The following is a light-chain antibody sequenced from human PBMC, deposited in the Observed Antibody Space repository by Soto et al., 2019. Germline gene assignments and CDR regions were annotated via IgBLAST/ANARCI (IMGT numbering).Light chain of an antibody. CDR3: SSYSSTSTYV. V-gene: IGLV1-40*01. CDR1: NSNIGADYD. J-gene: IGLJ1*01. Sequence: QSVLTQPPSVSGAPGQRVTISCTGSNSNIGADYDVLWYQHLPGAAPKLLIYANANRPSGVPDRFAASKSGTSASLAITGLQAEDEADYHCSSYSSTSTYVFGTGTKLTVL. CDR2: ANA.